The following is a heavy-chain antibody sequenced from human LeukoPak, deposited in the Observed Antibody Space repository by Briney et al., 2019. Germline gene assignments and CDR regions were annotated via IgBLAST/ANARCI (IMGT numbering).Heavy chain of an antibody. D-gene: IGHD3-22*01. CDR3: ARGPYSYDSSGAFDI. V-gene: IGHV4-61*02. CDR2: ISSSGST. J-gene: IGHJ3*02. Sequence: SETLSLTCTVSGDSISSGDYYWSWIRQPAGKGLEWIGRISSSGSTNYNPSLKSRVTISVDTSKNQFSLKLSSVTAADTAVYFCARGPYSYDSSGAFDIWGQGTTVTAS. CDR1: GDSISSGDYY.